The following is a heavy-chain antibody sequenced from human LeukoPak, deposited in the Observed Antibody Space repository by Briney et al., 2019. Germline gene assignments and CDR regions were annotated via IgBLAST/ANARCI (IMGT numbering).Heavy chain of an antibody. Sequence: PGGSLRLSCAASGFTFSSYEMNWVRQAPGKGLEWVSYISSSGSTIYYADSVKGRFTISRDNAKNSPYLQMNSLRAEDTAVYYCARAMDTDYYYGMDVWGQGTTVTVSS. D-gene: IGHD5-18*01. CDR2: ISSSGSTI. V-gene: IGHV3-48*03. J-gene: IGHJ6*02. CDR3: ARAMDTDYYYGMDV. CDR1: GFTFSSYE.